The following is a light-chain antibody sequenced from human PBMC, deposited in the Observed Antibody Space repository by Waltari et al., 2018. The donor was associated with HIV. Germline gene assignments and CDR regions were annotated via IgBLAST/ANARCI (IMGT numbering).Light chain of an antibody. CDR2: DAS. CDR1: QSINNN. V-gene: IGKV1-39*01. J-gene: IGKJ1*01. CDR3: QQSYSSPGT. Sequence: DIQMTQSPSSLSASVGDRVNITCRASQSINNNLICYQQKPGKAPQLLIYDASSLESGVPSRFSGSGSGTEFTLTISSLQYEDFATYHCQQSYSSPGTFGQGTKVEI.